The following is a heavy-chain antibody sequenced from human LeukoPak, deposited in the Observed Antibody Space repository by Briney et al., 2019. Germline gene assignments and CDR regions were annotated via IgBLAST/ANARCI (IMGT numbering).Heavy chain of an antibody. J-gene: IGHJ6*02. V-gene: IGHV3-48*01. CDR1: GFSFNSYS. D-gene: IGHD2-8*01. CDR3: ARDKNGYYYYSMDV. Sequence: PGGSLRLSCAASGFSFNSYSMNWVRQAPGKGLEWVSYISSSSSTIYYEDSVKGRFTISRDNAKNSLYLQMNSLRGEDTAVYYCARDKNGYYYYSMDVWGQGTTVTVSS. CDR2: ISSSSSTI.